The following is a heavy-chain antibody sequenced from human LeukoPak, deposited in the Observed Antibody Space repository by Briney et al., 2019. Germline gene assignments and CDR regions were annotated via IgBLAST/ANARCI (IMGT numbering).Heavy chain of an antibody. V-gene: IGHV3-7*01. D-gene: IGHD3-16*01. J-gene: IGHJ4*02. CDR3: ARDRRGGYFDY. CDR1: GFTFNNYA. Sequence: GGSLRLSCAASGFTFNNYAMNWVRQAPGKGLEWVANIKQDGSEKYYVDSVKGRFTISRDNAKNSLYLQMNSLRAEDTAVYYCARDRRGGYFDYWGQGTLVTVSS. CDR2: IKQDGSEK.